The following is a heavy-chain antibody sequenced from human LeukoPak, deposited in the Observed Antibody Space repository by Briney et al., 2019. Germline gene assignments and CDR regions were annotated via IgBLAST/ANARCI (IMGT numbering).Heavy chain of an antibody. Sequence: SETLSLTCTVSGGSINSFYWNWIRQPPGKEPEWVGYIYHSGSTNYNPSLKGRLTISLDTPKNQFSLKLTSVTAADTAIYYCARVGGMTTVNNAAFDVWGQGTMVTVSS. J-gene: IGHJ3*01. V-gene: IGHV4-59*01. CDR2: IYHSGST. D-gene: IGHD4-11*01. CDR1: GGSINSFY. CDR3: ARVGGMTTVNNAAFDV.